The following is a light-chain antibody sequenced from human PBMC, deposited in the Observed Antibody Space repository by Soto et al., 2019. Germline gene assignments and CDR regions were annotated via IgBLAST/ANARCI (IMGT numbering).Light chain of an antibody. CDR3: CSYAGSSSNWV. CDR2: EVS. J-gene: IGLJ3*02. V-gene: IGLV2-23*02. CDR1: SSDVGNYNL. Sequence: QSVLTQPASVSGSPGQSITISCTGTSSDVGNYNLVSWYQQHPDKAPKLMIHEVSKRPSGVSNRFSGSKSGNTASLTISGLQAEDEAAYCCCSYAGSSSNWVFGGGTKLTVL.